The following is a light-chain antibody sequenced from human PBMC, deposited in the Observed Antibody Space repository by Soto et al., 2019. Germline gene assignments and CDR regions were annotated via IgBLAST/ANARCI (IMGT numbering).Light chain of an antibody. J-gene: IGKJ4*01. CDR3: QQYYSTPLT. CDR2: WAS. V-gene: IGKV4-1*01. Sequence: DLVMTQSPDSLAVSLGESSTINCKSSQSVLYSSNNKNYLAWYQQKPGQPPKLLIYWASTRESGVPDRFSGSGSGTDFTLTISSLQAEDVAVYYCQQYYSTPLTFGGGTKVDI. CDR1: QSVLYSSNNKNY.